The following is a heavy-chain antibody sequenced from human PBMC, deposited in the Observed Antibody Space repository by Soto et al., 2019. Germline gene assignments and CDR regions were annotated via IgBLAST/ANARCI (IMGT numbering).Heavy chain of an antibody. Sequence: GGSLRLSCAASGFTFSSYAMSWVRQAPGKGLEWVSAISGSGGSTYYADSVKGRFTISRDNSKNTLYLQMNSLRAEDTAVYYCAKIDYYDSSGPLDYWGQGTLVTVSS. CDR2: ISGSGGST. CDR3: AKIDYYDSSGPLDY. V-gene: IGHV3-23*01. J-gene: IGHJ4*02. CDR1: GFTFSSYA. D-gene: IGHD3-22*01.